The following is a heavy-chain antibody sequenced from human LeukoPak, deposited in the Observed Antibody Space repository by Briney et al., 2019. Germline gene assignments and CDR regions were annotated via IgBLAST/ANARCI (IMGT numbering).Heavy chain of an antibody. CDR2: IYPCDSYT. CDR3: ARVVPAAMEGPSDGMDV. CDR1: GYSFTSYW. J-gene: IGHJ6*04. V-gene: IGHV5-10-1*01. Sequence: GESLKISCKGSGYSFTSYWISSVGQMTGKCLEWMGRIYPCDSYTNYSPSFQGHVTISADKSISTAYLQWSSLKASDTAMYYCARVVPAAMEGPSDGMDVWGKGTTVTVSS. D-gene: IGHD2-2*01.